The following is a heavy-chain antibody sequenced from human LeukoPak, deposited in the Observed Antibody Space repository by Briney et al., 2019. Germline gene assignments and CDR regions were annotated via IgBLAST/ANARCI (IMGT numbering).Heavy chain of an antibody. Sequence: VASVKVSCKASGYTFTGYYMHWVRQAPGQGLEWMGIINPSGGSTSYAQKFQGRVTMTRDTSTSTVYMELSSLRSEDTAVYYCARDLEYYYDSSGYHAFDIWGQGTMVTVSS. J-gene: IGHJ3*02. CDR1: GYTFTGYY. D-gene: IGHD3-22*01. CDR3: ARDLEYYYDSSGYHAFDI. CDR2: INPSGGST. V-gene: IGHV1-46*01.